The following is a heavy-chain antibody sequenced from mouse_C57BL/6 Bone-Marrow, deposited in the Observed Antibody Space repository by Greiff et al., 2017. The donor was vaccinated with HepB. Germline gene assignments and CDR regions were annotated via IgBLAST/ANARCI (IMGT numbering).Heavy chain of an antibody. V-gene: IGHV5-4*01. J-gene: IGHJ2*01. CDR3: ARDASFYYFDY. CDR1: GFTFSSYA. D-gene: IGHD6-1*01. Sequence: EVKVIESGGGLVKPGGSLKLSCAASGFTFSSYAMSWVRQTPEKRLEWVATISDGGSYTYYPDNVKGRFTISRDNAKNNLYLQMSHLKSEDTAMYYCARDASFYYFDYWGQGTTLTVSS. CDR2: ISDGGSYT.